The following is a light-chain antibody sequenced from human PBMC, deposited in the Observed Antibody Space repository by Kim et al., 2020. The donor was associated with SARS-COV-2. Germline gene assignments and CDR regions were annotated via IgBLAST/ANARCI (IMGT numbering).Light chain of an antibody. CDR2: DAS. CDR3: QQYYSYSRT. CDR1: QTISTW. J-gene: IGKJ1*01. Sequence: ASVGDRVTIPCRASQTISTWLAWYQQQPGNAPTLLIFDASNLQTGVPPSFSGSGSGTEFSLTISSLQPDDFATYFCQQYYSYSRTFGQGTKVDIK. V-gene: IGKV1-5*01.